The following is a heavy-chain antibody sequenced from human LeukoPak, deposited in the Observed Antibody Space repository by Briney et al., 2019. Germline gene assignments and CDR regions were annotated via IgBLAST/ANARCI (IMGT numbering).Heavy chain of an antibody. J-gene: IGHJ4*02. CDR3: ARDNGYSRILDY. CDR2: IYYTGRT. Sequence: SQTLSLTCTVSGGSISSDDYYWSWIRQPPGKGLEWIGYIYYTGRTYYSPSLKSRVTISIDTSKNQFSLKLTSVTAADTAVYYCARDNGYSRILDYWGQGALVTVSS. CDR1: GGSISSDDYY. D-gene: IGHD3-22*01. V-gene: IGHV4-30-4*01.